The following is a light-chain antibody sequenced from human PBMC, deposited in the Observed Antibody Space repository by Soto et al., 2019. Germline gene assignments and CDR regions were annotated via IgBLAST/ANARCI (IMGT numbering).Light chain of an antibody. Sequence: QSALTQPASVSGSPGQSITISCTGTRSDVGGYNYVSWYQQHPGKAPKLMIYEVSNRPSGVSNRFSGSKSGKTASLTISGLQAEDEADYYCSSNTSSSTVVFGGGTQLTVL. J-gene: IGLJ2*01. CDR2: EVS. CDR1: RSDVGGYNY. V-gene: IGLV2-14*01. CDR3: SSNTSSSTVV.